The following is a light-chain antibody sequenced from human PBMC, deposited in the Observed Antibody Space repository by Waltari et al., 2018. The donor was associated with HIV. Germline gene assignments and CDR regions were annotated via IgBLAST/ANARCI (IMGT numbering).Light chain of an antibody. CDR1: SSDIGGYNY. CDR3: SSYAPTNNFYVL. J-gene: IGLJ2*01. Sequence: QSALTQPPSAPGSPGQSVTIYCTGTSSDIGGYNYLSWFQQHPGKAPKLSMTEVTKRPSGVPDRFSGSKSGNTASLTVSGLQAEDEAHYYCSSYAPTNNFYVLFGGGTALTVL. V-gene: IGLV2-8*01. CDR2: EVT.